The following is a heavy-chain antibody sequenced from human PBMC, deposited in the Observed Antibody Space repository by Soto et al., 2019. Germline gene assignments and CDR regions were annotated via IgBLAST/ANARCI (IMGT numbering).Heavy chain of an antibody. J-gene: IGHJ6*02. Sequence: GASVKVSCKASGYTFTSYGISWVRLAPGQGLEWMGWISAYNGNTNYAQKLQGRVTMTTDTSTSTAYMEPRSLRSDDTAVYYCARGLTVTKGYYYYGMDVWGQGTTVTVSS. CDR2: ISAYNGNT. CDR1: GYTFTSYG. D-gene: IGHD4-17*01. V-gene: IGHV1-18*01. CDR3: ARGLTVTKGYYYYGMDV.